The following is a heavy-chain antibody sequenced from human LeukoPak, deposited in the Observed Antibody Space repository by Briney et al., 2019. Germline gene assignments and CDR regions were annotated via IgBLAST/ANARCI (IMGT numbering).Heavy chain of an antibody. D-gene: IGHD6-19*01. CDR2: ISWNSGSI. Sequence: GGSLRLSCAASGFTFDDHAMHWVRQAPGKGLEWVSGISWNSGSIGYADSVKGRFTISRDNAKNSLYLQMNSLRAEDTALYYCAKSWGRIAVAGFAFDYWGQGALVTVSS. CDR1: GFTFDDHA. CDR3: AKSWGRIAVAGFAFDY. V-gene: IGHV3-9*01. J-gene: IGHJ4*02.